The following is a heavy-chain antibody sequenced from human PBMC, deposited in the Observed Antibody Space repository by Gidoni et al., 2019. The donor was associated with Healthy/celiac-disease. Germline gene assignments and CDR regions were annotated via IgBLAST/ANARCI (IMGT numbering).Heavy chain of an antibody. J-gene: IGHJ4*02. CDR3: ARVRDYGDYSVYFDY. D-gene: IGHD4-17*01. CDR1: GYTFTSYG. CDR2: ISAYNGNT. Sequence: QVQLVQSGAEVKKPGAAVNVTCKASGYTFTSYGLSWVRQAPGQGLEWMGWISAYNGNTNYAQKLQGRVTMTTDTSTSTAYMELRSLRSYDTAVYYCARVRDYGDYSVYFDYWGQGTLVTVSS. V-gene: IGHV1-18*01.